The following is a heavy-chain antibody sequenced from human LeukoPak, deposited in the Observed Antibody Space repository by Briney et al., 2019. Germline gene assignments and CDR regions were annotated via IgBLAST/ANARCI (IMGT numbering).Heavy chain of an antibody. CDR1: GYTFTSYY. V-gene: IGHV1-46*01. J-gene: IGHJ4*02. D-gene: IGHD3-22*01. CDR3: ARDSQNYYDSSGYPDY. CDR2: INPSGGST. Sequence: PWASVKVSCKASGYTFTSYYMHWVRQAPGQGLEWMGIINPSGGSTSYAQEFQGRVTMTRDTSTSTVYMELSSLRSEDTAVYYCARDSQNYYDSSGYPDYWGQGTLVTVSS.